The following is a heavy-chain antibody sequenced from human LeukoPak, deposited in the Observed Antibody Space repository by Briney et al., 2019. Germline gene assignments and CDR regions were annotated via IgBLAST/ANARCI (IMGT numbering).Heavy chain of an antibody. D-gene: IGHD2-15*01. J-gene: IGHJ4*02. CDR3: TSSPYCSGGSCYS. CDR2: IRSKANSYAT. CDR1: GFTFSGSA. Sequence: PGGSLRLSCAASGFTFSGSAMHWVRQASGKGLEWGGRIRSKANSYATTYAASVKGRFTISRDDSKNTAYLQMNSLKTEDTAVYYCTSSPYCSGGSCYSWGQGTLVTVSS. V-gene: IGHV3-73*01.